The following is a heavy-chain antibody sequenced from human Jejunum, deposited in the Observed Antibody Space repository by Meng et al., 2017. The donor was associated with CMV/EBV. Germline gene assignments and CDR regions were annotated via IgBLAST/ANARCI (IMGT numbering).Heavy chain of an antibody. Sequence: SGFTFSSYWMTGVRQDPGKGLEWVANINLDGSEKYYVDSVKGRFTISRDNAKNSLYLQMNSLRAEDTAVYYCARIWNYGLGDYGMDVWGQGTTVTVSS. J-gene: IGHJ6*02. CDR1: GFTFSSYW. D-gene: IGHD1-7*01. CDR2: INLDGSEK. CDR3: ARIWNYGLGDYGMDV. V-gene: IGHV3-7*01.